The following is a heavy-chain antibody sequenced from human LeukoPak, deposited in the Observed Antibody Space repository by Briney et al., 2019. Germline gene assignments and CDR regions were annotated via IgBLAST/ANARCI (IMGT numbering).Heavy chain of an antibody. CDR3: AREGSRQWLVLFGY. CDR2: INAGNGNT. Sequence: GASVKVSCKASGHTLTSYAMHWVRQAPGQRLEWMGWINAGNGNTKYSQKFQGRVTITRDTSASTAYMELSSLRSEDTAVYYCAREGSRQWLVLFGYWGQGTLVTVSS. J-gene: IGHJ4*02. V-gene: IGHV1-3*01. CDR1: GHTLTSYA. D-gene: IGHD6-19*01.